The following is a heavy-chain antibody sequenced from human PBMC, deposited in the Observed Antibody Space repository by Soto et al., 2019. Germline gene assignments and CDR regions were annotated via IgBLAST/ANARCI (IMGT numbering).Heavy chain of an antibody. CDR1: GDSISSNSAA. J-gene: IGHJ4*02. V-gene: IGHV6-1*01. D-gene: IGHD3-16*01. Sequence: PSQTLSLTCAISGDSISSNSAAWNWIRQSPSRGLEWLGRTYYRSSWFYDYAVSLKSRITINADASKNQSSLQLNSATPDDTAMYYCARDKRVGALVDYWGPGTLVTVSS. CDR3: ARDKRVGALVDY. CDR2: TYYRSSWFY.